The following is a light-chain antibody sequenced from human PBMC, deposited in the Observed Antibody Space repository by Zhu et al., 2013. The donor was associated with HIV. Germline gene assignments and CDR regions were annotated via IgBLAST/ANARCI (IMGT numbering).Light chain of an antibody. CDR3: MQALQIPIT. Sequence: DIVMTQSPLSLPVTPGEPASISCRSSQSLLHGDGRNYISWYLQKPGQSPQLLIYFGSIRTSGVPDRFSAVHQAQIFTENQQVRLRMLGYHCMQALQIPITFG. J-gene: IGKJ5*01. V-gene: IGKV2-28*01. CDR1: QSLLHGDGRNY. CDR2: FGS.